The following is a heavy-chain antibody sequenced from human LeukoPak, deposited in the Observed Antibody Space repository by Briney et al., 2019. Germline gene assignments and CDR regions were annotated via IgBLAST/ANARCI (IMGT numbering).Heavy chain of an antibody. CDR3: ARERMRLFGDH. Sequence: GGSLRLSCATSGFTFSYYSMPWVRQAPGRGLEWVSYISNSGRTIYYADSVKGRFTISRDNAKNSVYLQMNSLRAEDTAVYYCARERMRLFGDHWGQGTLVTVSS. V-gene: IGHV3-48*01. CDR2: ISNSGRTI. CDR1: GFTFSYYS. J-gene: IGHJ4*02. D-gene: IGHD3-3*01.